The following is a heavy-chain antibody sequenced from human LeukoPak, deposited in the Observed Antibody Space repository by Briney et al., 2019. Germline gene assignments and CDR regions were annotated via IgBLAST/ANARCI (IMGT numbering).Heavy chain of an antibody. D-gene: IGHD3-16*01. CDR3: AGSDYVRGGAFDI. J-gene: IGHJ3*02. V-gene: IGHV3-53*01. Sequence: GGSLRLSCAASGVILSSNYMSWVRHAPGKGLEWVSVLYSGGGKNYADSVKGRVTISRENPQNITSFQMNSLRLADTAVFYCAGSDYVRGGAFDIWGQGTMVTVSS. CDR1: GVILSSNY. CDR2: LYSGGGK.